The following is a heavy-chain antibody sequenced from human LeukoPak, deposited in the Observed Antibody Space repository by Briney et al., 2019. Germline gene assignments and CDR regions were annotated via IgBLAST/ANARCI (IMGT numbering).Heavy chain of an antibody. D-gene: IGHD1-1*01. CDR2: IYYSGST. V-gene: IGHV4-39*01. CDR3: ARQGTAYNWNDRPIDY. CDR1: GGAISSSSYY. Sequence: SETLSLTCTVSGGAISSSSYYWGWIRQPPGKGLEWIGSIYYSGSTYYNPSLKSRVTISVDTSKNQFSLKLSSVTAAGTAVHYCARQGTAYNWNDRPIDYWGQGTLVSVSS. J-gene: IGHJ4*02.